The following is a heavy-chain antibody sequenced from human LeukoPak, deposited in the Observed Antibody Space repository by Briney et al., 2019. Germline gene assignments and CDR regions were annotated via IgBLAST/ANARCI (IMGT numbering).Heavy chain of an antibody. CDR3: AKRRDGYNNGAFDI. J-gene: IGHJ3*02. V-gene: IGHV3-30*02. CDR2: IRYDGSNK. CDR1: GFTFSSYG. D-gene: IGHD5-24*01. Sequence: PGGSLRLSCAASGFTFSSYGMHWVRQAPGKGLEWVAFIRYDGSNKYYADSVKGRFTISRDNSKNTLYLQMNSLRADDTAVYYCAKRRDGYNNGAFDIWGQGTMVIVSS.